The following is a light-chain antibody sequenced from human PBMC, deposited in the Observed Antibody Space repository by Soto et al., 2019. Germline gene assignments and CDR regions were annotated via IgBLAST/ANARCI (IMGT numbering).Light chain of an antibody. CDR2: ASS. Sequence: EIVLTQSPATLSLSPGERATLSCRASQSVGNYLAWYQHKPGQAPRLLIYASSNRATGIPDRFSGSASGPDFTLTINRLEPEDFAVYYCQLYGISPQFGQGTRLEIK. V-gene: IGKV3-20*01. CDR3: QLYGISPQ. J-gene: IGKJ5*01. CDR1: QSVGNY.